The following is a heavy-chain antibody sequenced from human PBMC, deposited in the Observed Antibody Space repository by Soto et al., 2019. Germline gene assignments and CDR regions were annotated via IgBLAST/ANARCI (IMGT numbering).Heavy chain of an antibody. V-gene: IGHV3-73*01. CDR1: GFTFSGSA. D-gene: IGHD4-4*01. CDR2: IRSKANSYAT. Sequence: GGSLRLSCAASGFTFSGSAMHWVRQASGKGLEWVGRIRSKANSYATAYAASVKGRFTISRDDSKNTAYLQMNSLKTEDTAVYYCTRLNSKDTYYYYYYMDVWGKGTTVTVSS. J-gene: IGHJ6*03. CDR3: TRLNSKDTYYYYYYMDV.